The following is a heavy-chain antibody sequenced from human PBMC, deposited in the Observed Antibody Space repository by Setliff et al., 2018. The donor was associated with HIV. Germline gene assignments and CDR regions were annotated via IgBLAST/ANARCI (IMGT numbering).Heavy chain of an antibody. D-gene: IGHD3-10*01. V-gene: IGHV1-46*01. CDR1: GDIFTSYY. Sequence: VASVKVSCKASGDIFTSYYMHWVRQAPGQGPEWMGVINPSGGSTIYAQKFQGRVTMTRNTSISTAYMELSGLISEDAAVYYCARAGGLRMDRGVVSDYWGQGTLGTVSS. J-gene: IGHJ4*02. CDR3: ARAGGLRMDRGVVSDY. CDR2: INPSGGST.